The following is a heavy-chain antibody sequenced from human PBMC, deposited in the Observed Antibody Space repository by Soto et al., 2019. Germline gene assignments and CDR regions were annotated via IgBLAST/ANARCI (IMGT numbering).Heavy chain of an antibody. V-gene: IGHV3-11*01. J-gene: IGHJ4*02. CDR1: GFTFSDYY. CDR2: INSGDSTI. Sequence: QVQLVESGGGLVKPGGSLRLSCAASGFTFSDYYMSWIRQAPGKGLEWVSYINSGDSTIYYADSVKGRVTISRDNAKNSLYLQMNSLRAEDTAVYYCARGRSRSVFFDYWGQGTLVTVSS. CDR3: ARGRSRSVFFDY. D-gene: IGHD2-15*01.